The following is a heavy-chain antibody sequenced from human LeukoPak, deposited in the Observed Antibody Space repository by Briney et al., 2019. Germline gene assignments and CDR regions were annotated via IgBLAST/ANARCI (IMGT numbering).Heavy chain of an antibody. CDR2: IYYSGST. V-gene: IGHV4-61*01. J-gene: IGHJ4*02. CDR1: GGSVSNGRFY. CDR3: ARGLRGSEDY. D-gene: IGHD3-16*01. Sequence: SETLSLTCTVSGGSVSNGRFYWSWIRQPPGKGLEWIGYIYYSGSTKYNPSLKSRVTMSVDTSKNQFSLKLTSVTAADTAVYYCARGLRGSEDYWGQGTLVTVTS.